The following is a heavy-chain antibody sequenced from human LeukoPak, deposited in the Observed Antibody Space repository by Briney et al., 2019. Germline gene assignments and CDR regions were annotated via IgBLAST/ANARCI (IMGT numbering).Heavy chain of an antibody. CDR2: ISAYNGNT. D-gene: IGHD1-1*01. CDR3: ARLQADAFDI. V-gene: IGHV1-18*01. Sequence: ASVTVSCKASGYTFTSYGISWVRQAPGQGLEWMGWISAYNGNTNYAQKFQGRVTITADESTSTAYMELSSLRSEDTAVYYCARLQADAFDIWGQGTMVAVSS. CDR1: GYTFTSYG. J-gene: IGHJ3*02.